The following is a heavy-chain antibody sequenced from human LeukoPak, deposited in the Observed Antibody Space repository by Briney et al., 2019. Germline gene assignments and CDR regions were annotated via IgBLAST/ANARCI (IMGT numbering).Heavy chain of an antibody. V-gene: IGHV5-51*01. CDR2: IYPTDSDT. CDR3: ARHDSNGYYYFGIDY. CDR1: GYSFTSYW. Sequence: GESLKISCQGSGYSFTSYWIGWVRQMPGKGREWMGIIYPTDSDTRYSPSFQGQVTISVDKSISTAYLQWSSLKASDSAMYYCARHDSNGYYYFGIDYWGQGTLVTVSS. D-gene: IGHD3-22*01. J-gene: IGHJ4*02.